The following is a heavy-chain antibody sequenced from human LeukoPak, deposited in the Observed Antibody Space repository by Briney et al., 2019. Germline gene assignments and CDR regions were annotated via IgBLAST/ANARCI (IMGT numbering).Heavy chain of an antibody. CDR1: GFTFSSYA. Sequence: PGGSLRLSCAASGFTFSSYAMSWIRQAPGKGLEWVSAINGSGGSTYYADSVKGRFTISRDNSKKALYLQMNSLRAEDTVVDYCAKDSGTTNYYDSSGTFDYWGQGTLVTVSS. V-gene: IGHV3-23*01. CDR2: INGSGGST. J-gene: IGHJ4*02. CDR3: AKDSGTTNYYDSSGTFDY. D-gene: IGHD3-22*01.